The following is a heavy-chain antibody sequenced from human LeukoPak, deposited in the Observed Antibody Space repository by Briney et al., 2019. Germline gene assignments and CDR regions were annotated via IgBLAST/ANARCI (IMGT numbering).Heavy chain of an antibody. V-gene: IGHV3-23*01. Sequence: GGSLRLSCAASGFTFSSYAMSWVRQAPGKGLECVSAISGSGGSTYYADSVKGRFTISRDNSKNTLYLQMNSLRAEDTAVYYCAKAGSSGWRLASPPDYWGQGTLVTVSS. CDR1: GFTFSSYA. CDR3: AKAGSSGWRLASPPDY. D-gene: IGHD6-19*01. J-gene: IGHJ4*02. CDR2: ISGSGGST.